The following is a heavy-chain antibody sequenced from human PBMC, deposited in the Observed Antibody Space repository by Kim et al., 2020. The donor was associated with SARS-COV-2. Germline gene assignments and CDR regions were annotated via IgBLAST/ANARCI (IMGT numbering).Heavy chain of an antibody. J-gene: IGHJ5*02. Sequence: ASVKVSCKASGYTFTGYYMHWVRQAPGQGLEWMGWINPNSGGTNYAQKFQGRVTMTRDTSISTAYMELSRLRSDDTAVYYCARPPRDYYDSSGSFAWGQGTLVTVSS. CDR1: GYTFTGYY. CDR3: ARPPRDYYDSSGSFA. CDR2: INPNSGGT. V-gene: IGHV1-2*02. D-gene: IGHD3-22*01.